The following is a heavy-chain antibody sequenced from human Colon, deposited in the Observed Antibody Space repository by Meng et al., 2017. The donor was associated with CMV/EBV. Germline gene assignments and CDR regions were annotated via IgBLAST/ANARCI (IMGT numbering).Heavy chain of an antibody. CDR2: INPNTGVT. CDR3: ARGGVVYGIEVLIPNDVFAL. Sequence: ASVKVSCKASGNTFNGYYLHWVRQAPGQGLEWMGWINPNTGVTNYVRKFQGRVTITAAYMELSGLRSDDTAVYYCARGGVVYGIEVLIPNDVFALWGQGTKVTVSS. J-gene: IGHJ3*01. V-gene: IGHV1-2*02. CDR1: GNTFNGYY. D-gene: IGHD2/OR15-2a*01.